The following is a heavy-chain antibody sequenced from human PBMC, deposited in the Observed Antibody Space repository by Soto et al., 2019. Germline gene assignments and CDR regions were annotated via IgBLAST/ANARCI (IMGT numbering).Heavy chain of an antibody. D-gene: IGHD1-26*01. Sequence: QVQLVESGGGVVQPGRSLRLSCAASGFTFSSYAMHWVRQAPGKGLEWVAFISYNGRDTFHGDTVKGRFTISRDNSKNTLYLQMNSLRVEDTAVYYCATEGSGGMGDDAFDLWGQGTMVTVSS. CDR2: ISYNGRDT. V-gene: IGHV3-30*04. J-gene: IGHJ3*01. CDR3: ATEGSGGMGDDAFDL. CDR1: GFTFSSYA.